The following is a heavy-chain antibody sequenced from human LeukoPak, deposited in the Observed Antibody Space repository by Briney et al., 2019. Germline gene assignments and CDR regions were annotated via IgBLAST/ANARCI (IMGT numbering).Heavy chain of an antibody. CDR3: ARGNFGELWGGFDY. CDR1: GFTFSTYG. V-gene: IGHV3-33*01. Sequence: GGSLRLSCATSGFTFSTYGMHWVRQAPGKGLEWVAVIWYDGSNKYYADSVKDRFTISRDNSKNTLYLQMNSLRAEDTAVYYCARGNFGELWGGFDYWGQGTLVTVSS. J-gene: IGHJ4*02. D-gene: IGHD3-10*01. CDR2: IWYDGSNK.